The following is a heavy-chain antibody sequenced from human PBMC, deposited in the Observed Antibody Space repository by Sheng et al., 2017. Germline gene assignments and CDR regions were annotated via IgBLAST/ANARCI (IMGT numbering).Heavy chain of an antibody. D-gene: IGHD3-3*01. CDR3: ARARGSGYYLYFDY. V-gene: IGHV3-64*01. CDR1: GFTFSSYA. CDR2: ISSNGGST. J-gene: IGHJ4*02. Sequence: EVQLVESGGGLVQPGGSLRLSCAASGFTFSSYAMHWVRQAPGKGLEYVSAISSNGGSTYYANSVKGRFTISRDNSKNTVYLQMGSLRAEDMAVYYCARARGSGYYLYFDYWGQGTLVTVSP.